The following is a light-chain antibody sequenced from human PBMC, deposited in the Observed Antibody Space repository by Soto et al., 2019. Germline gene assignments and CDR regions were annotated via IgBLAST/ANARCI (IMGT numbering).Light chain of an antibody. J-gene: IGKJ5*01. CDR1: QSVSSY. Sequence: EIVLTQSPATLSLSPGERATLSCRASQSVSSYLAWYQQKPGQAPRLLIYDASNRATGIPAMFSGSGSVTDFTLTISSLEAEDCAVYYCPHRSSWPPAITFGQGTRLEIK. CDR2: DAS. CDR3: PHRSSWPPAIT. V-gene: IGKV3-11*01.